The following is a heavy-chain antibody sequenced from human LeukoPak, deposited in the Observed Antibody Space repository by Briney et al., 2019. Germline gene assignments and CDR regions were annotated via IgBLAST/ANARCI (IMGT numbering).Heavy chain of an antibody. D-gene: IGHD3-22*01. Sequence: SVKVSCKASGGTFSNYAFSWVRQVPGQGLEWMGKIIPIFTTPTYAKKFQGRVTITADESTSTTYMKLSSLRSEDTAVYYCARTANYYDSSGYYYDLDYWGQGTLVTVSS. V-gene: IGHV1-69*13. J-gene: IGHJ4*02. CDR1: GGTFSNYA. CDR3: ARTANYYDSSGYYYDLDY. CDR2: IIPIFTTP.